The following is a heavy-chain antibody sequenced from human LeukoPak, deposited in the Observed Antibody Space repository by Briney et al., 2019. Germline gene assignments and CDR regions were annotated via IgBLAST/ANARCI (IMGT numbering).Heavy chain of an antibody. CDR3: ARVGGEAAAGKRYRYYFDY. V-gene: IGHV4-30-2*01. D-gene: IGHD6-13*01. CDR1: GGSISSGGYY. Sequence: PSETLSLTCTVSGGSISSGGYYWSWIRQPPGKGLEWIGYIYHSGSTYYNPSLKSRVTISVDRSKNQFSLKLSSVTAADTAVYYCARVGGEAAAGKRYRYYFDYWGQGTLVTVSS. CDR2: IYHSGST. J-gene: IGHJ4*02.